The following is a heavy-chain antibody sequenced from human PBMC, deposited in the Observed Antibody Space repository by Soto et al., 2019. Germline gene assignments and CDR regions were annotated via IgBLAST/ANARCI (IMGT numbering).Heavy chain of an antibody. J-gene: IGHJ4*02. CDR2: IYSGGST. D-gene: IGHD6-19*01. CDR3: ARARGWYIDY. V-gene: IGHV3-53*01. Sequence: VRQAPGKGLEWVSVIYSGGSTYYADSVKGRFTISRDNSKNTLYLQMNSLRAEGTAVYYCARARGWYIDYWGQGTLVTVSS.